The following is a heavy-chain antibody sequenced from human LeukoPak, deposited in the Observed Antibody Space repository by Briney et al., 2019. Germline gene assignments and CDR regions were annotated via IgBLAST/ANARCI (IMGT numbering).Heavy chain of an antibody. Sequence: GASVKVSCKASGGTFSSYAISWVRQAPGQGLEWMGGIIPIFGTANYAQKFQGRVTITADKSTSTAYMELSSLRSEDTAVYYCASVGDYYYYMDVWGKGTTVTVSS. V-gene: IGHV1-69*06. CDR3: ASVGDYYYYMDV. D-gene: IGHD3-10*01. J-gene: IGHJ6*03. CDR1: GGTFSSYA. CDR2: IIPIFGTA.